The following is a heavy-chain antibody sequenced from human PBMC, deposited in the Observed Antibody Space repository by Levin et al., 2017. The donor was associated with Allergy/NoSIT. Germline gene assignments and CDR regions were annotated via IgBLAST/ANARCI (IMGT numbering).Heavy chain of an antibody. CDR3: AKDVYGRGWSPLGNSSFEM. J-gene: IGHJ3*02. V-gene: IGHV3-30*18. Sequence: AGGSLRLSCAASGFTFSSYGMHWVRQAPGKGLEWVAVISSDGRKKFYADSVKGRFTSARDNSKNTLDMQMNRLRAEDTAVYYCAKDVYGRGWSPLGNSSFEMWCQGTTVSVSS. CDR1: GFTFSSYG. CDR2: ISSDGRKK. D-gene: IGHD6-19*01.